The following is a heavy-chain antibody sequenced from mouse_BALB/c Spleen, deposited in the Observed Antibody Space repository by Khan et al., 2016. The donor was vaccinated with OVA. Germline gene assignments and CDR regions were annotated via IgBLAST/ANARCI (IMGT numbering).Heavy chain of an antibody. CDR3: ARADYRYDGYYAMDY. Sequence: QVQLKESGPGLVAPSQSLSITCTVSGFSLSSYNIHWVRQPPGKGLEWLGMIWGGGGTDYNSTLKSRLSIRKDNSKSQVLLKRNSLQIDDTAMYYCARADYRYDGYYAMDYWGQGTSVTVSS. J-gene: IGHJ4*01. V-gene: IGHV2-6-4*01. CDR1: GFSLSSYN. D-gene: IGHD2-14*01. CDR2: IWGGGGT.